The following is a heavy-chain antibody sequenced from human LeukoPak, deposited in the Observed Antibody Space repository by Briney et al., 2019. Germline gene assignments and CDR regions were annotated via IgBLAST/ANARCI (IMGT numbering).Heavy chain of an antibody. D-gene: IGHD3-22*01. J-gene: IGHJ4*02. V-gene: IGHV1-18*01. CDR1: GYTFTSYG. Sequence: GASVKVSCKASGYTFTSYGISWVRQAPGQGLEWMGWISAYNGNTNYAQKLQGRVTMTTDTSTSTAYMELRSLRSDDTAVYYCARDYYDSSGYYPLSHFDYWGQGTLVTVSS. CDR3: ARDYYDSSGYYPLSHFDY. CDR2: ISAYNGNT.